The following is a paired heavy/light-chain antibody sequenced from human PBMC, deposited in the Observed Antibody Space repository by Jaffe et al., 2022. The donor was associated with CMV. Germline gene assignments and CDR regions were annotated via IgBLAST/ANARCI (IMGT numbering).Light chain of an antibody. CDR3: LQDNNYPWT. J-gene: IGKJ1*01. V-gene: IGKV1-6*01. CDR1: QGIRDD. CDR2: AAS. Sequence: AIQMTQSPSSLSASVGDRVTITCRASQGIRDDLGWYQQKPGKAPKLLIYAASSLQNGVPSRFSGSGSGTDFTLTISSLQPEDFATYYCLQDNNYPWTFGQGTKVEIK.
Heavy chain of an antibody. CDR1: EFTFRNYD. CDR2: IGGSGGDT. Sequence: EVQLVESGGGLVQPGGSLRLSCAASEFTFRNYDMTWVRQAPGKGLEWVSIIGGSGGDTYYADSVKGRFTISRDNSKNTLFLQMNSLRVEDTALYYCAKCSDPEMATIIPDSWGQGALVTVSS. D-gene: IGHD5-12*01. CDR3: AKCSDPEMATIIPDS. J-gene: IGHJ4*02. V-gene: IGHV3-23*04.